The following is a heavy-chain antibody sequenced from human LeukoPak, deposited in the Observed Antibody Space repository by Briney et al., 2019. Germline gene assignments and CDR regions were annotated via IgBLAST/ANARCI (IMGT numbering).Heavy chain of an antibody. CDR2: FDPEDGEA. V-gene: IGHV1-24*01. D-gene: IGHD5-18*01. CDR3: ATGGYSYDY. J-gene: IGHJ4*02. CDR1: GYTLTELS. Sequence: ASVKVSCKVSGYTLTELSMHWVRQAPGKGREWRGGFDPEDGEAIYAQKFQGRVTMTEDTSTYTAYMELSSLRSEDTAVYYCATGGYSYDYWGQGNLVTVSS.